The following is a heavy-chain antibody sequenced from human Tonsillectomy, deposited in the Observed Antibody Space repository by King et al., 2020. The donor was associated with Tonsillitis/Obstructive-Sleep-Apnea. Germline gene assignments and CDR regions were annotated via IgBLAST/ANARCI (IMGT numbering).Heavy chain of an antibody. V-gene: IGHV3-30*09. CDR1: GFTFSTYA. J-gene: IGHJ3*02. D-gene: IGHD2-2*02. CDR3: ARDRDCSSTSCYNAFDI. Sequence: VQLVESGGGVVQPGMSLRLSCAASGFTFSTYAMHWVRQAPGKGLEWVAVISYDGSNKYYADSVKGRFAISRDNSKNMLYLQMNSLRTEDTAVYYCARDRDCSSTSCYNAFDIWGPGSMVTVSS. CDR2: ISYDGSNK.